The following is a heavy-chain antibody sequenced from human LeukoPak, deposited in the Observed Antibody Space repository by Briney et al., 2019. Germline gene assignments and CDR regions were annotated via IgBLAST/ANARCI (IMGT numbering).Heavy chain of an antibody. V-gene: IGHV3-30*02. CDR3: AKSRGIAVAGLDY. D-gene: IGHD6-19*01. Sequence: PGGSLRLSCAASGFTFSSYGMHWVRQAPGKGLEWVAFIRYDGSNKYYADSVKGRFTISRDNSKNTLYLQMNSLRAEDTAVYYCAKSRGIAVAGLDYWGQGTLVTVSS. CDR2: IRYDGSNK. CDR1: GFTFSSYG. J-gene: IGHJ4*02.